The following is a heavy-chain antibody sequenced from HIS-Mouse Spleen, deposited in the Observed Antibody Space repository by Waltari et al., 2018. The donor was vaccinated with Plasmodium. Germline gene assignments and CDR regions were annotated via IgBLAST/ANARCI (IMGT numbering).Heavy chain of an antibody. J-gene: IGHJ2*01. CDR1: GGSFSGYY. CDR3: ARGLRGHYWYFDL. CDR2: SNHSGST. Sequence: QVQLQQWGAGLLKPSETLSLTCAVYGGSFSGYYWSWIRQPPGKGLEWIGESNHSGSTNYNPSLKSRVTITVATSKNQFSLKLSSVTAADTAVYYCARGLRGHYWYFDLWGRGTLVTVSS. D-gene: IGHD3-10*01. V-gene: IGHV4-34*01.